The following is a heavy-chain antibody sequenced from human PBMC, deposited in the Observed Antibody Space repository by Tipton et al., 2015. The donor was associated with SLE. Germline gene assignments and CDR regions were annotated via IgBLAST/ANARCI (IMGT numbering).Heavy chain of an antibody. CDR2: IYHSGST. Sequence: TLSLTCAVSGYSISSGYYWGWIRQPPGKGLEWIGSIYHSGSTYYNPSLKSRVTISVDTSKNQFSLKLSSVTAADTAVYYCARERLNYYYYGMDVWGQGTTVTVSS. V-gene: IGHV4-38-2*02. J-gene: IGHJ6*02. CDR1: GYSISSGYY. D-gene: IGHD6-19*01. CDR3: ARERLNYYYYGMDV.